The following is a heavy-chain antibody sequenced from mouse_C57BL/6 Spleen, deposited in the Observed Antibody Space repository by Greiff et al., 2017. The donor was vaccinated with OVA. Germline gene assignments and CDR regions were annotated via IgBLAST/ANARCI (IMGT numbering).Heavy chain of an antibody. D-gene: IGHD2-4*01. J-gene: IGHJ4*01. V-gene: IGHV1-72*01. CDR2: IDPNSCGT. CDR1: FYPFTLYF. CDR3: AGMGLRTRLAMDY. Sequence: LSFPSSFYPFTLYFIHFFNHIPGRGLEWIGRIDPNSCGTKYNDKFKSKATLTVDKPSSTAYMQLSSLTSEDSAVYYCAGMGLRTRLAMDYWGQGTSVTVSS.